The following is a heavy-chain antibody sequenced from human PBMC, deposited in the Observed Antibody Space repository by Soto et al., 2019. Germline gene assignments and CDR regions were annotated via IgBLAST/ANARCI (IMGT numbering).Heavy chain of an antibody. Sequence: GGSLRLSCAASGFTFSSYSMNWVRQAPGKGLEWVSSISSSSSYIYYADSVKGRFTISRDNAKNSLYLQMNSLRAEDTAVYYCARSVYEYQLLCTFDYWGQGTLVTVSS. D-gene: IGHD2-2*01. CDR3: ARSVYEYQLLCTFDY. CDR1: GFTFSSYS. J-gene: IGHJ4*02. CDR2: ISSSSSYI. V-gene: IGHV3-21*01.